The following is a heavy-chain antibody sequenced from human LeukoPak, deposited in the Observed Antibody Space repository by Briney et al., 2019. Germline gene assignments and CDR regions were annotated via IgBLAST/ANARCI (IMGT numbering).Heavy chain of an antibody. J-gene: IGHJ4*02. CDR2: ISGSGGST. D-gene: IGHD1-26*01. CDR1: GFTFSSYA. Sequence: GGSLRLSCAASGFTFSSYAMSWVRQAPGKGLEWVSAISGSGGSTYYADSVKGRFTISRDNSKNTLYLQMNSLRAEDTAVYYCAKDSLSIRSRFPTPTDYWGQGTLVTVSS. CDR3: AKDSLSIRSRFPTPTDY. V-gene: IGHV3-23*01.